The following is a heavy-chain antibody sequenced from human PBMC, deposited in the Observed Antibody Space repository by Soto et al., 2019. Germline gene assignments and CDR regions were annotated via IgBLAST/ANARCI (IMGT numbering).Heavy chain of an antibody. CDR1: GGSISSYY. Sequence: SETLSLTCTVSGGSISSYYWSWIRQPPGKGLEWIGYIYYSGSTNYNPSLKSRVTISVDTSKNQFSLKLSSVTAADTAVYYCARKGDYYDSSGYYPFDYWGQGTLVTVSS. CDR2: IYYSGST. D-gene: IGHD3-22*01. J-gene: IGHJ4*02. CDR3: ARKGDYYDSSGYYPFDY. V-gene: IGHV4-59*01.